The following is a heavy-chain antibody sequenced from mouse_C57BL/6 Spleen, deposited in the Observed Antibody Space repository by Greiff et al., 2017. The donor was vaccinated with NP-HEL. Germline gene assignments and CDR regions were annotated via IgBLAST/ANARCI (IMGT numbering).Heavy chain of an antibody. CDR2: INPSYGGT. J-gene: IGHJ4*01. D-gene: IGHD1-1*01. V-gene: IGHV1-53*01. CDR1: GYTFTSYW. Sequence: QVQLQQPGTELVKPGASVKLSCKASGYTFTSYWMHWVKQRPGQGLEWIGNINPSYGGTNYNEKFKSKAPLTVDKSSSTAYMQLSSLTSEDAAVYYCARSGDYFGSNYSAMDDWGQGTSVTVSS. CDR3: ARSGDYFGSNYSAMDD.